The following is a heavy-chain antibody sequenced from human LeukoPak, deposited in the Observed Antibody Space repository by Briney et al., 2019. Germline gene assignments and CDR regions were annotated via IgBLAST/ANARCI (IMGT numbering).Heavy chain of an antibody. Sequence: SETLSLTCAVYGVSFSGYYWSWIRQPPGKGLEWIGEINHSGSTNYNPSLKSRVTISVDTSKNQFSLKLSSVTAADTAVYYCARGNSSGWYRYYYYMDVWGKGTTVTVSS. D-gene: IGHD6-19*01. CDR1: GVSFSGYY. V-gene: IGHV4-34*01. CDR3: ARGNSSGWYRYYYYMDV. J-gene: IGHJ6*03. CDR2: INHSGST.